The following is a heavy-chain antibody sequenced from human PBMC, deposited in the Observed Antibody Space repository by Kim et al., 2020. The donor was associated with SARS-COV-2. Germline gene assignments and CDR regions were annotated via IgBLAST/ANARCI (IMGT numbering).Heavy chain of an antibody. CDR3: ARDGDYGDYSG. CDR2: IIPILGIA. V-gene: IGHV1-69*04. CDR1: GGTFSSYA. Sequence: SVKVSCKASGGTFSSYAISWVRQAPGQGLEWMGRIIPILGIANYAQKFQGRVTITADKSTSTAYMELSSLRSEDTAVYYCARDGDYGDYSGWGQGTLVTVSS. J-gene: IGHJ4*02. D-gene: IGHD4-17*01.